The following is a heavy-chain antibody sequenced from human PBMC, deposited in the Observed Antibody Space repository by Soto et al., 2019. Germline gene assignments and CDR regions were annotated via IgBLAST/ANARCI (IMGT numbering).Heavy chain of an antibody. Sequence: SETLSLTCTVSGDSMNTYYWTWIRPTPKMGLECLGYIYYSGHTDYNPALRCRVAISLDMSDNQFSLNVSSLTAADTAIYYWAGMRPGSQGGGMDVWGQGTRGTVSS. J-gene: IGHJ6*02. V-gene: IGHV4-59*01. CDR2: IYYSGHT. CDR3: AGMRPGSQGGGMDV. D-gene: IGHD1-1*01. CDR1: GDSMNTYY.